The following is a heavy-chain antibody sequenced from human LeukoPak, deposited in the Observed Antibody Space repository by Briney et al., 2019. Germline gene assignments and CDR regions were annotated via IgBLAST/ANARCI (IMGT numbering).Heavy chain of an antibody. Sequence: PSETLSLTCTVSGGSISSYYWSWIRQPPGKGLEWIGSIYYSGSTYYNPSLKSRVTISVDTSKNQFSLKLSSVTAADTAVYYCAREDPAPDAYWGQGTLVTVSS. CDR3: AREDPAPDAY. CDR1: GGSISSYY. J-gene: IGHJ4*02. V-gene: IGHV4-39*07. CDR2: IYYSGST.